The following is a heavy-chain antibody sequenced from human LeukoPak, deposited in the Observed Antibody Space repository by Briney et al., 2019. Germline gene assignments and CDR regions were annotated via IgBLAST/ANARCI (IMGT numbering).Heavy chain of an antibody. CDR3: ARDLNWYSGYLFDY. CDR1: GGSISSYY. Sequence: SETLSLTCTVSGGSISSYYWSWIRQPAGKGLEWIGRIYTSGSTNYNPSLKSRVTMSVDTPKNQFSLKLSSVTAADTAVYYRARDLNWYSGYLFDYWGQGTLVTVSS. J-gene: IGHJ4*02. V-gene: IGHV4-4*07. D-gene: IGHD5-12*01. CDR2: IYTSGST.